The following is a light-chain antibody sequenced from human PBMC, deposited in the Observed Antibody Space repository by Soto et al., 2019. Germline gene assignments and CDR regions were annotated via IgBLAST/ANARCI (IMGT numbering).Light chain of an antibody. J-gene: IGLJ3*02. Sequence: QSVLTQPPSVSGAPRQRATISCFGSTSNIGGNVVNWYQQLPGEAPKLLIYYDNLLPSGVSDRFSASKSGTSASLAISGLQSEDEADYYCASWDDSLNGLVFGGGTKLTVL. CDR1: TSNIGGNV. V-gene: IGLV1-36*01. CDR2: YDN. CDR3: ASWDDSLNGLV.